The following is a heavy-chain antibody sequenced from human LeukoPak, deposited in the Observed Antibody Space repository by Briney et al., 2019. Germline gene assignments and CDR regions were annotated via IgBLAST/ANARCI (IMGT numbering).Heavy chain of an antibody. D-gene: IGHD1-7*01. CDR3: ARGWNYAFRFDS. CDR2: ISSSSSYI. CDR1: GFTFSSYS. J-gene: IGHJ4*02. V-gene: IGHV3-21*01. Sequence: PGGSLRLSCAASGFTFSSYSMNWVRQAPGKGLEWVSSISSSSSYIYYADSVKVRFTISRDNAKNSLYLQMNSLGAEDTALYYCARGWNYAFRFDSWGQGTLVTVSS.